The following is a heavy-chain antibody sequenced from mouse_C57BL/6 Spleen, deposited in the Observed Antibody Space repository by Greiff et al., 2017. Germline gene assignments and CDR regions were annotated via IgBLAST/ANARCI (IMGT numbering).Heavy chain of an antibody. D-gene: IGHD2-10*02. CDR2: IDPNSGGT. CDR3: ARGPSNYLYFDG. CDR1: GYTFTSYW. V-gene: IGHV1-72*01. Sequence: QVQLQQPGAELVKPGASVKLSCKASGYTFTSYWMHWVKQRPGRGLEWIGRIDPNSGGTKYNEKFKSKATLTVGKPSSTAYMQLSSLTSADSAVYYCARGPSNYLYFDGRGTGPTVTASS. J-gene: IGHJ1*03.